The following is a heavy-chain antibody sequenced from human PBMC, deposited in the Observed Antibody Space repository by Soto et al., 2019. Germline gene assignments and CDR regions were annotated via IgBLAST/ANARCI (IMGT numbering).Heavy chain of an antibody. D-gene: IGHD6-6*01. Sequence: XXSLSLSCASSGFSFSTYGMNWVPQAPGKGLEWVAVIWNDGSNKFYVDSVKGRFTISRDNSKSTVNLQMNNPRAEDTAVYYCARIQLGYDAFDIWGQGTMVTVSS. V-gene: IGHV3-33*01. CDR2: IWNDGSNK. J-gene: IGHJ3*02. CDR1: GFSFSTYG. CDR3: ARIQLGYDAFDI.